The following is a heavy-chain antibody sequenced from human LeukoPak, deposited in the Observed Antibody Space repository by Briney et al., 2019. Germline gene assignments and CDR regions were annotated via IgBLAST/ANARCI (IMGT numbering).Heavy chain of an antibody. CDR3: ARSGYSYGYQGVNYYYYYMDV. D-gene: IGHD5-18*01. CDR2: IYHSGST. J-gene: IGHJ6*03. CDR1: GYSISSGYY. V-gene: IGHV4-38-2*02. Sequence: SETLSLTCTVSGYSISSGYYWGWIRQPPGKGLEWIGSIYHSGSTYYNPSLESRVTISVDTSKNQFSLKLSSVTAADTAVYCCARSGYSYGYQGVNYYYYYMDVWGKGTTVTVSS.